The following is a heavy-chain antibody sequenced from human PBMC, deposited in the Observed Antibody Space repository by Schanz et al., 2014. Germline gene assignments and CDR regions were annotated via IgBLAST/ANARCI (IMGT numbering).Heavy chain of an antibody. CDR2: INSGGDST. CDR1: GFTFISSA. J-gene: IGHJ4*02. CDR3: ALMSAYFDY. Sequence: EMQLVESGGGLIQPGGSLRLSCAASGFTFISSAMSWVRQAPGKGLEWVSAINSGGDSTYYADSVKGRLTISRDNSKNTLYLQMNSLRADDTAVYYCALMSAYFDYWGQGTLVTVSS. D-gene: IGHD2-8*01. V-gene: IGHV3-23*04.